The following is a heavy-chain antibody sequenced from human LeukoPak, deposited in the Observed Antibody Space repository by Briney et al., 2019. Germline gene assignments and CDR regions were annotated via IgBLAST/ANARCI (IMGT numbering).Heavy chain of an antibody. V-gene: IGHV3-74*01. CDR3: ARAGYYRFDY. CDR2: INSDGTTI. CDR1: GFTFSTSW. Sequence: PGGSLRLSCAASGFTFSTSWMHWVRQAPGKGLVWVSRINSDGTTIDYADSVKGRFTISRDNVKNTLYLQMNSLRDEDTAVYYCARAGYYRFDYWGQGTLVTVSS. J-gene: IGHJ4*02. D-gene: IGHD2/OR15-2a*01.